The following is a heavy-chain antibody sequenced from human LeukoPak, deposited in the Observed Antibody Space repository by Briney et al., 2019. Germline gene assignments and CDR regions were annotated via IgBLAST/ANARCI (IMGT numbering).Heavy chain of an antibody. D-gene: IGHD3-9*01. CDR2: VSGRDTST. Sequence: GASLRLSCAASGFTFSNYAMSWVRQAPGKGLEWVSAVSGRDTSTYYTDSVKGRFTIPRDNSKNTLYLQVNSLSAEDTAIYYCAKWGDYDVLTGYYDSDYWGQGTLVTVSS. V-gene: IGHV3-23*01. CDR3: AKWGDYDVLTGYYDSDY. CDR1: GFTFSNYA. J-gene: IGHJ4*02.